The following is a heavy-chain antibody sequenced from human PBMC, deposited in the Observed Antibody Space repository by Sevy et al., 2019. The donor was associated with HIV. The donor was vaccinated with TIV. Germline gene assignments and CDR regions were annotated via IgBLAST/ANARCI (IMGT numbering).Heavy chain of an antibody. V-gene: IGHV4-59*01. J-gene: IGHJ4*02. Sequence: SETLSLTCTVSGGSISSYYWSWIRQPPRKGLEWIGYIYYSGSTNYNPSLKRRVTISVDTSKNQFSLKLSSVTAADTAVYYCARGILGYCSGGSCFGFDYWGQGTLVTVSS. D-gene: IGHD2-15*01. CDR3: ARGILGYCSGGSCFGFDY. CDR1: GGSISSYY. CDR2: IYYSGST.